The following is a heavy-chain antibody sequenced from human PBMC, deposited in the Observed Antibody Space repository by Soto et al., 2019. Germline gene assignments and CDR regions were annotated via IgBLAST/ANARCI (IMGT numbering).Heavy chain of an antibody. J-gene: IGHJ5*02. CDR3: ARESTYCRGGSCYPWFAP. V-gene: IGHV1-18*01. CDR1: GYTFTSYG. CDR2: ISAYNGNT. Sequence: ASVKVSCKASGYTFTSYGITWVRQAPGQGLEWMGWISAYNGNTNYAQKLQGRVTMTTDTSTSTAYMERRSLRSDDTAVYYCARESTYCRGGSCYPWFAPWDQGTVVTV. D-gene: IGHD2-15*01.